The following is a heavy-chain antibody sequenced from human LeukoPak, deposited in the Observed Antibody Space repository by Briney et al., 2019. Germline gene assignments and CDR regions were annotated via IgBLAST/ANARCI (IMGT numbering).Heavy chain of an antibody. J-gene: IGHJ1*01. CDR3: ARDRYCSGGSCYPEYFQH. Sequence: AGGSLRLSCAASGFTFSDYYMSWIRQAPGKGLEWVSYISSSGSTIYYADSVKGRFTISRDNAKNSLYLQMNSLRAEDTAVYYCARDRYCSGGSCYPEYFQHWGQGTLVTVSS. CDR2: ISSSGSTI. CDR1: GFTFSDYY. V-gene: IGHV3-11*01. D-gene: IGHD2-15*01.